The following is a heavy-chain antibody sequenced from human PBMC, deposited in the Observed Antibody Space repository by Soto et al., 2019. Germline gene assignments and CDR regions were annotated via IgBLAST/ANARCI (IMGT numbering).Heavy chain of an antibody. CDR3: ARDPHEPRCVVVPAAQRPYYYYGMDV. CDR2: IWYDGSNK. V-gene: IGHV3-33*01. D-gene: IGHD2-2*01. CDR1: GFTFSSYG. Sequence: GGSLRLSCAASGFTFSSYGMHWVRQAPGKGLEWVAVIWYDGSNKYYADSVKGRFTISRDNSKNTLYLQMNSLRAEDTAVYYCARDPHEPRCVVVPAAQRPYYYYGMDVWGQGT. J-gene: IGHJ6*02.